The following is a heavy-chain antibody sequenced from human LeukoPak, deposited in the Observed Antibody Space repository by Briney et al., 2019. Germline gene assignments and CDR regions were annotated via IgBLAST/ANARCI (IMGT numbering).Heavy chain of an antibody. J-gene: IGHJ4*02. D-gene: IGHD3/OR15-3a*01. CDR2: IKQDGSEK. Sequence: SGGSLRLSCAASGFTFGDTWMNWVRQVLGQGLEWVANIKQDGSEKFYVASVKGRFTISRDSGKSSLYLQMNSLRAEDTALYYCAKSYDMGWLIGYWGQGTLVTVSS. CDR1: GFTFGDTW. V-gene: IGHV3-7*03. CDR3: AKSYDMGWLIGY.